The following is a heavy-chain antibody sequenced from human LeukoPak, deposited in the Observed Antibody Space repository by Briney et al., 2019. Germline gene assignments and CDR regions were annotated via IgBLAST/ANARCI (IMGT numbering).Heavy chain of an antibody. CDR2: IYSTGST. J-gene: IGHJ3*01. CDR1: GGSISGYY. Sequence: SETLSLSCTVSGGSISGYYWSWIRQPAGKGLEWIGLIYSTGSTNYNPSLKSRVTISVDTSKNQFSLKLSSVTAADTAVYYCARYSRGWYNAFDFWGQGTMVTVSS. D-gene: IGHD6-19*01. CDR3: ARYSRGWYNAFDF. V-gene: IGHV4-4*07.